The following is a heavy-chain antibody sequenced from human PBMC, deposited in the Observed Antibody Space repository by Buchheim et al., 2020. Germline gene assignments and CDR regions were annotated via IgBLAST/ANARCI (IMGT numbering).Heavy chain of an antibody. D-gene: IGHD6-19*01. V-gene: IGHV3-30*04. CDR1: GFPFSIYT. J-gene: IGHJ4*03. CDR3: ATNAVAGHEGY. Sequence: VQVVESGGGVVQPGRSLRLSCGASGFPFSIYTMNWVRQAPGKGLEWVALISYDGKNKDYAESVKGRFTISRDNSKHTVDFEMNSLRGDDTAVYYCATNAVAGHEGYWGQGT. CDR2: ISYDGKNK.